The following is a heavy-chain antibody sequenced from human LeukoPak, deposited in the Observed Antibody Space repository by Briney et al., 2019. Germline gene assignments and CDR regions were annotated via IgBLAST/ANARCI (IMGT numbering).Heavy chain of an antibody. J-gene: IGHJ4*02. CDR2: ISGYNGIT. Sequence: ASVKVSCKASGYTFNTYGISWVRQAPGHGLEWMGWISGYNGITSYAQKVQGRVTMTTDTSTRTAYMELRSLRSDDTAFYYCARVPAVNFSTAVFDYWGQGTLVTVSS. CDR3: ARVPAVNFSTAVFDY. CDR1: GYTFNTYG. D-gene: IGHD2/OR15-2a*01. V-gene: IGHV1-18*01.